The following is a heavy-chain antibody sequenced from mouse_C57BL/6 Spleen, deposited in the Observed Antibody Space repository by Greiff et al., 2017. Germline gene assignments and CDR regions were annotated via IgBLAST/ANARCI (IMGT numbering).Heavy chain of an antibody. Sequence: QVQLQQSGPGLVAPSQSLSITCTVSGFSLTSSGVSWVRQPPGKGLEWLGVIWGDGSTNYHSAPISRLSISKENSKSEVCLKLNSLQTDDTATYYCAKSYDYDWYCDVWGTGTTVTVSS. CDR3: AKSYDYDWYCDV. J-gene: IGHJ1*03. D-gene: IGHD2-4*01. V-gene: IGHV2-3*01. CDR1: GFSLTSSG. CDR2: IWGDGST.